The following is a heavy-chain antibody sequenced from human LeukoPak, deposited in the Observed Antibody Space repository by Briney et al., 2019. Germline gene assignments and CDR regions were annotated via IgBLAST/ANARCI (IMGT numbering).Heavy chain of an antibody. CDR3: ANHLTGDGRAY. CDR1: GFTVSSNY. J-gene: IGHJ4*02. V-gene: IGHV3-66*01. D-gene: IGHD7-27*01. CDR2: IYSGGST. Sequence: GGSLRLSCAASGFTVSSNYMSWVRQAPGKGLEWVSVIYSGGSTYYADSVEGRFTISRDNSKNTLYLQMNSLRAEDTAVYYCANHLTGDGRAYWGQGTLVTVSS.